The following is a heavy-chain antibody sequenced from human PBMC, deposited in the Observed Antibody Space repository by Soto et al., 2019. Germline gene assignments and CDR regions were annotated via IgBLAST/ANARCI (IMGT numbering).Heavy chain of an antibody. D-gene: IGHD3-10*01. Sequence: GGSLRLSCAASGFTFSSYDMHWVRQATGKGLEWVSAIGTAGDTYYPGSVKGRFTISRENAKNSLYLQMNSLRAGDTAVYYCARAPSGNTYYYGSGTYYGMDVWGQGTTVTVSS. J-gene: IGHJ6*02. V-gene: IGHV3-13*01. CDR1: GFTFSSYD. CDR2: IGTAGDT. CDR3: ARAPSGNTYYYGSGTYYGMDV.